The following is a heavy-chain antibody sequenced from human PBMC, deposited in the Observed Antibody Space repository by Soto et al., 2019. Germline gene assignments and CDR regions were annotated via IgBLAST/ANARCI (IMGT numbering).Heavy chain of an antibody. Sequence: SETLSLTCAVYGGSFSGYYWSWSRQPPGKGLEGIGEINHRGSTNYNPSLKSRVTISVDTSKNQFSLKLSSVTAADTAVYYCARDSTAVDYDYIGTNLGGGFDYWGQGTLVTVSS. CDR2: INHRGST. D-gene: IGHD3-16*01. V-gene: IGHV4-34*01. CDR1: GGSFSGYY. J-gene: IGHJ4*02. CDR3: ARDSTAVDYDYIGTNLGGGFDY.